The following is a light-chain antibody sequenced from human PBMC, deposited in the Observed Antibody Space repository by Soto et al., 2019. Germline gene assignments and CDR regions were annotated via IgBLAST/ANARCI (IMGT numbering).Light chain of an antibody. J-gene: IGKJ4*01. Sequence: EIVLTQSPGTLSLSPGERATLSCRASQSVSSSYFAWYQQKPGQPPRLLIYAASSRATGIPDRFSGSGSGTDCTLTISRLEPEDFAVYYCQQYGSSPLTFGGGTKVDIK. CDR2: AAS. V-gene: IGKV3-20*01. CDR3: QQYGSSPLT. CDR1: QSVSSSY.